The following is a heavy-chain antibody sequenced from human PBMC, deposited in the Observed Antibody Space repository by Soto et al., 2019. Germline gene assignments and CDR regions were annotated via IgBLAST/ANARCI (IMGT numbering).Heavy chain of an antibody. CDR2: IYYSDNT. J-gene: IGHJ4*02. CDR1: GDSISSSSNH. D-gene: IGHD4-17*01. CDR3: ATHPPYGPLDY. V-gene: IGHV4-39*01. Sequence: QLQLQESGPGLVKPSETLSLTCTVSGDSISSSSNHWGWIRQPPGKGLEWIGNIYYSDNTYYNPSLKIRVTLSVDTSKNQFSLRLTSVTAADTAVYYCATHPPYGPLDYWGQGTLVTVPS.